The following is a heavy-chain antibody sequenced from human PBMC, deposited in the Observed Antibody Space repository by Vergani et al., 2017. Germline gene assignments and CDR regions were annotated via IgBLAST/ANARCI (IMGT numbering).Heavy chain of an antibody. J-gene: IGHJ4*02. Sequence: QVQLVQSGAEVGKPGASVKISCKASGYTFTAYYIHWVRQAPEQGLEWVGVISPDGFSTFYAQKFQGRVTITRDTSTSTVYVELSRLRSDDTAVYYCARGGTWFSQYNWNDGAFDYWGQGTLVTVSS. CDR2: ISPDGFST. CDR3: ARGGTWFSQYNWNDGAFDY. D-gene: IGHD1-1*01. V-gene: IGHV1-46*01. CDR1: GYTFTAYY.